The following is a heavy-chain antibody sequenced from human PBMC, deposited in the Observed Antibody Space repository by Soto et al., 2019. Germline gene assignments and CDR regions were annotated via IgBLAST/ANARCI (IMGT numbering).Heavy chain of an antibody. CDR1: GFTLSSYS. Sequence: DVYLVESGGGLVQPGGSLRLSCTASGFTLSSYSMNWVRQAPGKGPEWVSHISSNSDTVDYADSVKGRFTISRDNARKSLSLQMNSLRAEDTAVYYRARVGLKFLLGGEFFQVWGQGTLVTVSS. J-gene: IGHJ1*01. V-gene: IGHV3-48*04. D-gene: IGHD3-16*01. CDR2: ISSNSDTV. CDR3: ARVGLKFLLGGEFFQV.